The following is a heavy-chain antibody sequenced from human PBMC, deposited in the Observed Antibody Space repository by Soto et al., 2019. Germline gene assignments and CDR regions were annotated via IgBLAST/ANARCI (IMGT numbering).Heavy chain of an antibody. CDR3: ASVGNYSSSWYDIPYYGMDV. CDR2: IYSGGST. V-gene: IGHV3-53*01. D-gene: IGHD6-13*01. CDR1: GFTVSSNY. Sequence: EVPLVESGGGLIQPGGSLRLSCAASGFTVSSNYMSWVRQAPGKGLEWVSVIYSGGSTYYADSVKGRFTISRDNSKNTLYLQMNSLRAEDTAVYYCASVGNYSSSWYDIPYYGMDVWGQGTTVTVSS. J-gene: IGHJ6*02.